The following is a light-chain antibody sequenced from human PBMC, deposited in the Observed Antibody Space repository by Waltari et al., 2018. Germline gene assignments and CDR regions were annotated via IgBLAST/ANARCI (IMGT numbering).Light chain of an antibody. Sequence: SYVLTQPPSVSVAPGETATITCGGDSTGMRHVHWHQQRAGQAPRLVISYNTVRPSGVPGRFSGSTSGTTSTLTISRVEAGDEADYYCQVWDRSRDHVFGAGTKVTVL. J-gene: IGLJ1*01. CDR1: STGMRH. CDR3: QVWDRSRDHV. CDR2: YNT. V-gene: IGLV3-21*04.